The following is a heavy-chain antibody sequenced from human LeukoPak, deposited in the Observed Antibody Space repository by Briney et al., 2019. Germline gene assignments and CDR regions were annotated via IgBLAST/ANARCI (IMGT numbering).Heavy chain of an antibody. Sequence: ASVKVSCKASGYTFTGYYMHWVRQAPGQRLEWMGWINPNSGGTNYAQKFQGWVTMTRDTSISTAYMELSRLRSDDTAVYYCARDSVAYYGSGSYHNWFDPWGQGTLVTVSS. D-gene: IGHD3-10*01. V-gene: IGHV1-2*04. CDR1: GYTFTGYY. J-gene: IGHJ5*02. CDR3: ARDSVAYYGSGSYHNWFDP. CDR2: INPNSGGT.